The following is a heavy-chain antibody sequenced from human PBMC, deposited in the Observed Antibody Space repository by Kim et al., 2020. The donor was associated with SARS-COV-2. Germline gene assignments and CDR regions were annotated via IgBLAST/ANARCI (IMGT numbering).Heavy chain of an antibody. CDR1: GGSISSYY. CDR2: IYYSGSS. V-gene: IGHV4-59*01. J-gene: IGHJ4*02. Sequence: SETLSLTCAVSGGSISSYYWSWIRQPPGKGLEWIGFIYYSGSSKHNPSLKSRVTISVDTSKNQFSLDLSSVTAADTAVYYCARGSTISPGIGHWGQGALV. CDR3: ARGSTISPGIGH. D-gene: IGHD1-26*01.